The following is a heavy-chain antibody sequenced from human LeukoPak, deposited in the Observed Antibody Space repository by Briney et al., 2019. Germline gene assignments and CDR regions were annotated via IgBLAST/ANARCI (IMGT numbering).Heavy chain of an antibody. J-gene: IGHJ4*02. CDR3: ARYFFDNSGRYFDY. Sequence: PGGSLRLSCAAFGFTFSNYPMTWVRQSPGKGLEWVATITSGGGNTYYRDSVKGRFTISRDNFKDTLHLQMNSLSADDTAVYFCARYFFDNSGRYFDYWGQGTLVTVSS. CDR2: ITSGGGNT. CDR1: GFTFSNYP. V-gene: IGHV3-23*01. D-gene: IGHD3-22*01.